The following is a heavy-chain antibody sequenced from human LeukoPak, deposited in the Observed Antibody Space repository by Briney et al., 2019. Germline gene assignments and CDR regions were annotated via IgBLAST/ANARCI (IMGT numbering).Heavy chain of an antibody. CDR3: AGGAITMHRGVISWFDP. J-gene: IGHJ5*02. CDR2: INANGRNT. CDR1: GFTFSSYG. V-gene: IGHV3-74*01. D-gene: IGHD3-10*01. Sequence: PGGSLRLSCAASGFTFSSYGMHWVRLAPGKGLEWVSRINANGRNTHYADSAKGRFTISRDNSKNTLDLQMNSLRAEDTAVYYCAGGAITMHRGVISWFDPWGQGTLVTVSS.